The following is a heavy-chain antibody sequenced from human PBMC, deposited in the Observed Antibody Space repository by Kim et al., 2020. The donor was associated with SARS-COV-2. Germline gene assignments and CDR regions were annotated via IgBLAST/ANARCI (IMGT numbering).Heavy chain of an antibody. CDR3: AIDARGEAYHDFWSGYSGYKY. D-gene: IGHD3-3*01. V-gene: IGHV1-69*13. J-gene: IGHJ4*02. CDR1: GGTFSKFG. CDR2: IIPIFGTV. Sequence: SVKVSCKSSGGTFSKFGISWVRQAPGQGLEWMGGIIPIFGTVNFAQKFQGRVTITADESTSTAYMELSSLRSEDTAVYYCAIDARGEAYHDFWSGYSGYKYWRQGTQVTVSS.